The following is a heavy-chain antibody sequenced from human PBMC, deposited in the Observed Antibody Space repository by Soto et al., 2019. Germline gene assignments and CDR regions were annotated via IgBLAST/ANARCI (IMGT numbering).Heavy chain of an antibody. Sequence: GGSLRLSCAASLFTFSDYYMSWIRQTPGKGLEWVSYIGGGGNIIYYADSVKGRFTISRDNAKKSLYLQMNSLRAEDTAVYYCARTIVDFWYFDLWGRGTLVTVSS. CDR3: ARTIVDFWYFDL. J-gene: IGHJ2*01. V-gene: IGHV3-11*01. CDR2: IGGGGNII. D-gene: IGHD3-9*01. CDR1: LFTFSDYY.